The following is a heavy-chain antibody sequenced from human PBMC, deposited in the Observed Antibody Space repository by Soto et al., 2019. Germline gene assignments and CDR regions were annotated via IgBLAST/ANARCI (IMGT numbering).Heavy chain of an antibody. CDR1: GDSIISSDFY. Sequence: SETLSLTCTVSGDSIISSDFYWGWVRQPPGEGLEWIGSIFYLGSSYYNPSLKSRVTMSVDTSKNQFSLRLRSVTAADTALYFCARHSLALRKNNWFDPWGQGIMVTVSS. CDR2: IFYLGSS. V-gene: IGHV4-39*01. D-gene: IGHD3-3*02. CDR3: ARHSLALRKNNWFDP. J-gene: IGHJ5*02.